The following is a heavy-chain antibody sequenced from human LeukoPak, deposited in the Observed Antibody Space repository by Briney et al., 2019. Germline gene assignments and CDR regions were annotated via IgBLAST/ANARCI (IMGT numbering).Heavy chain of an antibody. V-gene: IGHV4-30-2*01. D-gene: IGHD2-21*02. CDR3: VSAYCGGDCYHSLLTN. Sequence: SETLSLTCTVSGGSISSSSYSWSWVRQPPGKGLEWIGYIYHSGSSYYNPSLKSRVTIPMDRSKNQFSLRLTSLTAADTAVYYCVSAYCGGDCYHSLLTNWGQGILVTVSS. CDR2: IYHSGSS. CDR1: GGSISSSSYS. J-gene: IGHJ4*02.